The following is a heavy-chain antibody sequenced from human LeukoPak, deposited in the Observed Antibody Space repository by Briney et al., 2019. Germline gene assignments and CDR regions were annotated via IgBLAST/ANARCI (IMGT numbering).Heavy chain of an antibody. J-gene: IGHJ4*02. CDR2: IHYIGNT. Sequence: SETLSLTCTVSGDSISTSGYYWSWIRQHPGTGLEWIAYIHYIGNTYYNPSLESRVTMSVDTSSNQFSLNVVSVTAADTAVYYCARVRDDYFFDYWGQGILVTVSS. V-gene: IGHV4-31*03. D-gene: IGHD3-3*01. CDR3: ARVRDDYFFDY. CDR1: GDSISTSGYY.